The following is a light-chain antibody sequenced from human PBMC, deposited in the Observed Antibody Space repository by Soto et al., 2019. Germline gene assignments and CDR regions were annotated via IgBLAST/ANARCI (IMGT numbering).Light chain of an antibody. J-gene: IGLJ1*01. V-gene: IGLV2-14*03. CDR1: SSDVGIYNY. Sequence: LTQPASVSGSPGQSITISCTGTSSDVGIYNYVSWYQHHPGKAPKLMIYDVSNRPSGVSDRFSGSKSGNTASLTISGLQADDEADYYCSSYTSTNTLFVFGTGTKVTVL. CDR3: SSYTSTNTLFV. CDR2: DVS.